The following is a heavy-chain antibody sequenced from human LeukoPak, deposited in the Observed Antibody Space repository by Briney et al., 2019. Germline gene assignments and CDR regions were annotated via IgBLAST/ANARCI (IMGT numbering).Heavy chain of an antibody. V-gene: IGHV3-30*02. CDR3: ANIAVAGLRHDAFDI. D-gene: IGHD6-19*01. Sequence: PGGSLRLSCAASGFTFSSYGMHWVRQAPGKGLEWVAFIRYDGSNKYYADSVKGRFTISRDNSKNTLYLQMNSLRAEDTAVYYCANIAVAGLRHDAFDIWGQGTMVTVSS. CDR2: IRYDGSNK. J-gene: IGHJ3*02. CDR1: GFTFSSYG.